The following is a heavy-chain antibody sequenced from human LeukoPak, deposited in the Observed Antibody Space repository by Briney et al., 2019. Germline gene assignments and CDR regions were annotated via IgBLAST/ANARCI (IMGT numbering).Heavy chain of an antibody. V-gene: IGHV3-48*04. D-gene: IGHD3-10*01. J-gene: IGHJ3*02. CDR2: IVGSGETI. Sequence: PGGSLRLSCAASGFTFSSYSMNWVRQAPGKGLEWVSYIVGSGETIYYADSVKGRFTISRDSAKNSLYLQMNSLRAEDTAVYYCVRDRTVGSGKNAFDMWGQGTMVTVSS. CDR3: VRDRTVGSGKNAFDM. CDR1: GFTFSSYS.